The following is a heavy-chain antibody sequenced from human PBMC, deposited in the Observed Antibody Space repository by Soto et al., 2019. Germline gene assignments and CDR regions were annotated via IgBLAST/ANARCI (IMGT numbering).Heavy chain of an antibody. CDR3: ARERSTYYDFWSGYFPHKSNWFGP. V-gene: IGHV3-48*03. CDR2: ISSSGSTI. Sequence: PGGSLRLSCAASGFTFSSYEMNWVRQAPRKGLEWVSYISSSGSTIYYADSVKGRFTISRDNAKNSLYLQMNSLRAEDTAVYYCARERSTYYDFWSGYFPHKSNWFGPWGQGTLVTVSS. D-gene: IGHD3-3*01. CDR1: GFTFSSYE. J-gene: IGHJ5*02.